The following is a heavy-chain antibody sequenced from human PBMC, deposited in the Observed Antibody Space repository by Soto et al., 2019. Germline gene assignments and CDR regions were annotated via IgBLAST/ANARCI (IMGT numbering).Heavy chain of an antibody. CDR2: MNPNSGNT. Sequence: ALVKVSCKASGYTFTSYDSSWVRQATGQGLEYLGWMNPNSGNTAYVQKFQGRVTMTWDTSITTAYMELSSLRVEDTALYYCAKDSTYSRSPGEKNWFDPWGQGTLVTVSS. CDR3: AKDSTYSRSPGEKNWFDP. CDR1: GYTFTSYD. V-gene: IGHV1-8*01. J-gene: IGHJ5*02. D-gene: IGHD6-6*01.